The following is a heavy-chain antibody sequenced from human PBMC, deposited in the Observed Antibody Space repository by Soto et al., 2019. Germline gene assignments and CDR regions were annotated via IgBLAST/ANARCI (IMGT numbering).Heavy chain of an antibody. Sequence: GGSLRLSCAASGFTFSSYSMSWVRQAPGMGLAWVSAISGSGGSTYYADSVKARFTIFRDNYKNTQYLQMNSLRGEDTAVYYCEKDGGYYDRSGYYAFDYLGQGTLVTVYS. CDR3: EKDGGYYDRSGYYAFDY. CDR2: ISGSGGST. V-gene: IGHV3-23*01. CDR1: GFTFSSYS. J-gene: IGHJ4*02. D-gene: IGHD3-22*01.